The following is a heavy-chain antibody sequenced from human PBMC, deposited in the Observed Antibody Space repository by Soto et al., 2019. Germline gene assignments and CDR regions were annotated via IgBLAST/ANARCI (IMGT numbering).Heavy chain of an antibody. CDR3: AKGADSSGYYNFDY. J-gene: IGHJ4*02. V-gene: IGHV3-30*18. Sequence: PGGSLRLSCAASGFTFSSYGMHWVRQAPGKGLEWVAVISYDGSNKYYADSVKGRFTISRDNSKNTLYLQMNSLRAEDTAVYYCAKGADSSGYYNFDYSGQGTLVTVSS. CDR2: ISYDGSNK. D-gene: IGHD3-22*01. CDR1: GFTFSSYG.